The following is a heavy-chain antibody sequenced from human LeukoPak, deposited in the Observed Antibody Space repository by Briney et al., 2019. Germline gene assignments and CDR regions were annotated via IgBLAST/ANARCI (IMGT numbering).Heavy chain of an antibody. CDR3: AKAPEGSYSSPRGYYYGMDV. Sequence: PSETLSLTCTVSGGSISTYYWSWVRQPPGKGLEWIGYVYYSGATNYNPSLKSRVTISLDTSKNQFSLRLTSVTAADTAVYYCAKAPEGSYSSPRGYYYGMDVWGQGTTVTVSS. V-gene: IGHV4-59*08. CDR2: VYYSGAT. J-gene: IGHJ6*02. D-gene: IGHD6-13*01. CDR1: GGSISTYY.